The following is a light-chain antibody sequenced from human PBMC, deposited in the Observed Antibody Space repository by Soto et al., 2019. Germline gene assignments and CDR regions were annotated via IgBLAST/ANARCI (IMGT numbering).Light chain of an antibody. Sequence: EIVLTQSPATLSLSPGERATLSCRASQSVSSYLAWYQQKPGQTPRLLIYDASNRATGIPARISGSGSGTDFTLTISSLEPEDFAVYYCQQRSNWPLTFGGGTKVEIK. CDR2: DAS. J-gene: IGKJ4*01. CDR3: QQRSNWPLT. CDR1: QSVSSY. V-gene: IGKV3-11*01.